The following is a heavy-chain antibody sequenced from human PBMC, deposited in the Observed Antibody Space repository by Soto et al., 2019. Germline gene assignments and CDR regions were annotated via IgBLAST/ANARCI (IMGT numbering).Heavy chain of an antibody. CDR3: ARGVVVPAANYYYYGMDV. D-gene: IGHD2-2*01. J-gene: IGHJ6*02. Sequence: QVQLVQSGAEVKKPGSSVKVSCKASGGTFSSYTISWVRQAPGQGLEWMGRIIPILGIANYAQKFQGRVTITADESTSTAYMELSSLRSEDTAVYYCARGVVVPAANYYYYGMDVWGQGTTVTVSS. V-gene: IGHV1-69*02. CDR2: IIPILGIA. CDR1: GGTFSSYT.